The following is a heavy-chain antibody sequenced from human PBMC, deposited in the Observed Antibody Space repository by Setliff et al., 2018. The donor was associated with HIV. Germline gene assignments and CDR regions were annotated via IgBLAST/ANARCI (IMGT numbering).Heavy chain of an antibody. V-gene: IGHV3-30-3*01. CDR3: AKDRVWFGTMDV. Sequence: GGSLRLSCAASGFTFSSYAMHWVRQAPGKGLEWVAVISYDGTNKYFADSVKGRFTISRDNPKNTLYLQMNSLRGEDTAVYYCAKDRVWFGTMDVWGQGTTVTVSS. J-gene: IGHJ6*02. D-gene: IGHD3-10*01. CDR2: ISYDGTNK. CDR1: GFTFSSYA.